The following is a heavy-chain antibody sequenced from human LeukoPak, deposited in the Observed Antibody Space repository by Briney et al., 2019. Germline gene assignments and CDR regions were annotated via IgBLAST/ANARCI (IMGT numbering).Heavy chain of an antibody. D-gene: IGHD6-13*01. Sequence: PGGSLRLSCAASGFTFSSYAMGWVRQAPGKGLDWVSAISVSGDTYYTASVKGQFTVSRDNSDNTLFLQMNSLRAEDTAVYYCAKGSIAVGLTDYWGQGTLVTVSS. V-gene: IGHV3-23*01. CDR2: ISVSGDT. J-gene: IGHJ4*02. CDR1: GFTFSSYA. CDR3: AKGSIAVGLTDY.